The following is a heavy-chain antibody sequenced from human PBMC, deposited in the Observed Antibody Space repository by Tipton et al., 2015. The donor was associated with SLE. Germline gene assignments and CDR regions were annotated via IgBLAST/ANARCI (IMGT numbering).Heavy chain of an antibody. CDR1: GGSISSGSYY. D-gene: IGHD7-27*01. J-gene: IGHJ3*02. CDR2: IYTSGST. V-gene: IGHV4-61*02. Sequence: TLSLTCTVSGGSISSGSYYWSWIRQPAGKGLEWIGRIYTSGSTNYNPSLKSRVTISVDTSKNQFSLKLSSVTATDTAVYYCASQLGMVALDIWGQGTMVTGSS. CDR3: ASQLGMVALDI.